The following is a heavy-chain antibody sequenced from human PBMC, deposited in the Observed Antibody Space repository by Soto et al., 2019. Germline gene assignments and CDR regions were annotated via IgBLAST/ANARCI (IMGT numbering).Heavy chain of an antibody. CDR3: ARVGEATILHYYYYGMDV. CDR2: IYYSGST. V-gene: IGHV4-39*01. CDR1: GGSISSSSYY. D-gene: IGHD5-12*01. J-gene: IGHJ6*02. Sequence: SETLSLTCTVSGGSISSSSYYWGWIRQPPGRGLEWIGSIYYSGSTYYNPSLKSRVTISVDTSKNQFSLKLSSVTAADTAVYYCARVGEATILHYYYYGMDVWGQGTTVTVSS.